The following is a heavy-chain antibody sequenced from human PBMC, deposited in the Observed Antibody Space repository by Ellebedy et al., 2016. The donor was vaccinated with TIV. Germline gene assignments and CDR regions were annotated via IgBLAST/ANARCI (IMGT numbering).Heavy chain of an antibody. CDR3: ARLPSEDAFDI. V-gene: IGHV4-39*01. J-gene: IGHJ3*02. CDR1: GGSISSSSYY. CDR2: IYYSGST. Sequence: SETLSLTCTVSGGSISSSSYYWGWIRQPPGKALEWIATIYYSGSTYYNPSLKSRVTISVDTSRNQFSLRLNSVTAADTAVYYCARLPSEDAFDIWGQGTMVTVSS.